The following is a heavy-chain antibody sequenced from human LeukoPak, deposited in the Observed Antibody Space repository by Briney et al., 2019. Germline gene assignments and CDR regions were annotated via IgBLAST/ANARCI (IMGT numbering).Heavy chain of an antibody. CDR3: ARDAARRYCSSTSCLNWFDP. CDR2: ISGSGVTT. J-gene: IGHJ5*02. Sequence: PGGSLRLSCVASGFTFSSYAMGWVRQAPGKGLEWVSAISGSGVTTHYAGSVKGRFSISRDNSKNTLYLQMNSLRAEDTAVYYCARDAARRYCSSTSCLNWFDPWGQGTLVTVSS. D-gene: IGHD2-2*01. CDR1: GFTFSSYA. V-gene: IGHV3-23*01.